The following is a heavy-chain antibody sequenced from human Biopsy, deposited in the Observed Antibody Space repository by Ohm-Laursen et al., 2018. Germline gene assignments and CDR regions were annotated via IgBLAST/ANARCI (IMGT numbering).Heavy chain of an antibody. Sequence: GTLSLTCPVSGGSFTGHYWSWIRQPPGEGLEWIGHISYTGYTSYNASLKSRVTILVDTSRNHFSLRLSSLTAADTAVYYCARGSNDFGGLYFPRWGQGTLLTVSS. CDR3: ARGSNDFGGLYFPR. D-gene: IGHD4-23*01. V-gene: IGHV4-59*11. J-gene: IGHJ4*02. CDR2: ISYTGYT. CDR1: GGSFTGHY.